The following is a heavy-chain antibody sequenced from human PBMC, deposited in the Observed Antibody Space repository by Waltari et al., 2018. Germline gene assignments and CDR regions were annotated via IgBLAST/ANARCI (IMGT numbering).Heavy chain of an antibody. CDR2: MNPNRGNT. D-gene: IGHD2-2*01. Sequence: QVQLVQSGAEVKKPGASVKVSCKASGYTFTSYDINWVRQATGQGLEWMGGMNPNRGNTGYAQKFQGRVTITRNTSISTADMELSSLRSEDTAVYYCAREFSSTRGYYYYYYMDVWGKGTTVTISS. J-gene: IGHJ6*03. CDR3: AREFSSTRGYYYYYYMDV. CDR1: GYTFTSYD. V-gene: IGHV1-8*03.